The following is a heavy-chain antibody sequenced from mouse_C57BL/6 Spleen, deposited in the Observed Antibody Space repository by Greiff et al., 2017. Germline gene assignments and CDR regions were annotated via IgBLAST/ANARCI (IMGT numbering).Heavy chain of an antibody. V-gene: IGHV1-82*01. CDR1: GYAFSSSW. Sequence: QVQLQQSGPELVKPGASVKISCKASGYAFSSSWMNWVKQRPGKGLEWIGRIYPGDGDTNYNGKFKGKATLTAAKSSSTAYMQLSSLTSEDTAVYFCARSNGNYDSDYWGQGTTLTVSS. J-gene: IGHJ2*01. CDR3: ARSNGNYDSDY. D-gene: IGHD2-1*01. CDR2: IYPGDGDT.